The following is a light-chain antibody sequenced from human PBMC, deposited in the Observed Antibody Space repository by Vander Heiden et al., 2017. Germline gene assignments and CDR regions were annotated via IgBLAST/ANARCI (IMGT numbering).Light chain of an antibody. J-gene: IGLJ1*01. V-gene: IGLV4-69*01. CDR3: QTWDTGIQV. CDR1: SCHISYA. Sequence: QLLLPQSPSASASLGASVKLTCPLSSCHISYAIAWHQQQPEKGPRYLMKLNSDGSHTKGAGIPDRFSGSSSGAGRYLTISSLQSDDEADYYCQTWDTGIQVFGTGTKVTVL. CDR2: LNSDGSH.